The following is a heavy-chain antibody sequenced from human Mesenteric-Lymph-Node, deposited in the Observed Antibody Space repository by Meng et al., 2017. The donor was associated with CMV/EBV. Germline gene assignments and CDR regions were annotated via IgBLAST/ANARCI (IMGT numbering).Heavy chain of an antibody. CDR3: AKGGQAAPDPRYFQH. V-gene: IGHV3-23*01. CDR2: SSGSGVNT. Sequence: GGSLRLSCAASGLTFSNYAMSWVRQAPGKGLEWVSASSGSGVNTYYADSVKGRFTISRDNSKNTLYLQMNSLRAEDTAVYYCAKGGQAAPDPRYFQHWGQGTLVTVSS. CDR1: GLTFSNYA. D-gene: IGHD2-15*01. J-gene: IGHJ1*01.